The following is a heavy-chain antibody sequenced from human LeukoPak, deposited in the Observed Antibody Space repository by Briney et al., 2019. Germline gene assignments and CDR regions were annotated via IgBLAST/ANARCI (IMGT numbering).Heavy chain of an antibody. J-gene: IGHJ4*02. CDR3: AKVATWTYFDY. CDR2: ISGSGDST. D-gene: IGHD3/OR15-3a*01. CDR1: EVTFSSYA. Sequence: GGSLRLSCAVSEVTFSSYAMSWVRQAPGQGLEWVSAISGSGDSTYYADSVKGRFTISRDNSKNTLYLQMNSLRADDTAVYYCAKVATWTYFDYWGQGTLVTVSS. V-gene: IGHV3-23*01.